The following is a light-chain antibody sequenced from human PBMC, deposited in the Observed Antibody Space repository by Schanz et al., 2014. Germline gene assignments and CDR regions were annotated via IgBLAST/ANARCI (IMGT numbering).Light chain of an antibody. CDR3: QQSYSTPWT. CDR2: AAS. J-gene: IGKJ1*01. Sequence: DVLMTQSPASVSASVGDRVTITCRASQSISSYLNWYQQKPGKAPKLLIYAASSLQSGVPSRFSGSGSGTDFTLTISSLQPEDFATYYCQQSYSTPWTFGQGTKVEIK. CDR1: QSISSY. V-gene: IGKV1-39*01.